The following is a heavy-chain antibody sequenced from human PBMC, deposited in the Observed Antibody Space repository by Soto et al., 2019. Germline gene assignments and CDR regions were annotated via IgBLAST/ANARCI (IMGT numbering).Heavy chain of an antibody. J-gene: IGHJ6*02. D-gene: IGHD5-18*01. V-gene: IGHV1-2*02. CDR2: IDPNSGAT. Sequence: QVYLVQSGAEVRRPGASVKVSCTAFGYILTGYSLHWVRQAPGQGLEWMGWIDPNSGATNYAERFHCRVSMTRDTSISAAYLELSSLRSDDTAVYYCARGYGSSPNMELRFGMDVWGQGTTISVSS. CDR3: ARGYGSSPNMELRFGMDV. CDR1: GYILTGYS.